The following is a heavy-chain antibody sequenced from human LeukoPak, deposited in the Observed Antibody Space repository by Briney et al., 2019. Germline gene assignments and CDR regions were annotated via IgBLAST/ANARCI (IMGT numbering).Heavy chain of an antibody. CDR3: AKDPYRGTRLWWFDP. Sequence: GGSLRLSCTASGFIFSTYGMHWVRQAPGKGLEWVAVIWYDGSNKNYVDSVKGRFTISRDNSKNTLYLQMNSLRAEDTAVYYCAKDPYRGTRLWWFDPWGQGTLVTVSS. CDR1: GFIFSTYG. CDR2: IWYDGSNK. D-gene: IGHD3-16*01. V-gene: IGHV3-33*06. J-gene: IGHJ5*02.